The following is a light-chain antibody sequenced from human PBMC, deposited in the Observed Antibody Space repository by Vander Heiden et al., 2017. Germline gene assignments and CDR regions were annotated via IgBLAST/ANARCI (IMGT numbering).Light chain of an antibody. CDR1: ILTKKY. V-gene: IGLV3-27*01. J-gene: IGLJ2*01. Sequence: SYELTQPSSVSVSPGQTARITCSGDILTKKYTRWFQQRPGQAPILLIYKDRYRPSGIPERFSGSTSGTTVTLTISGVRVEDEADYYCYSAPDNIGVFGGGTTLTVL. CDR2: KDR. CDR3: YSAPDNIGV.